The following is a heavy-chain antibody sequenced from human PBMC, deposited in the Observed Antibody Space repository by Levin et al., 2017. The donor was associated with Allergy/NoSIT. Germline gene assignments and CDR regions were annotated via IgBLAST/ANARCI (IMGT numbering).Heavy chain of an antibody. J-gene: IGHJ4*02. V-gene: IGHV3-11*01. D-gene: IGHD3-3*01. Sequence: LSLTCAASGFTFSDYYMSWIRQAPGKGLEWVSYISSSGSTIYYADSVKGRFTISRDNAKNSLYLQMNSLRAEDTAVYYCARTPLKSTSSFQKYYDFWSAPQGYWGQGTLVTVSS. CDR2: ISSSGSTI. CDR3: ARTPLKSTSSFQKYYDFWSAPQGY. CDR1: GFTFSDYY.